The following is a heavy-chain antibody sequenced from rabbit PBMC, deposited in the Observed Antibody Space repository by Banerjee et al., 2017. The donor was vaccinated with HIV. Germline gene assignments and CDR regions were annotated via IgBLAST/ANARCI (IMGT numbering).Heavy chain of an antibody. CDR1: GFSFSGSYW. CDR2: IYGGSSGYT. Sequence: QQQLVESGGGLVKPEGSLTLTCTASGFSFSGSYWICWVRQAPGKGLEWIACIYGGSSGYTHYASWAKGRFTISKISSTTVTLQMTSLTAADTATYFCARDAGSTYATTYGMDLWGPGTLVTV. D-gene: IGHD8-1*01. V-gene: IGHV1S45*01. CDR3: ARDAGSTYATTYGMDL. J-gene: IGHJ6*01.